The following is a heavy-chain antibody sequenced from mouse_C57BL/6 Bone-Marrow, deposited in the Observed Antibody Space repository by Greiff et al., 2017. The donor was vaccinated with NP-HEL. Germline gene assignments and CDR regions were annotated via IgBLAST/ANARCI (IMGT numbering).Heavy chain of an antibody. Sequence: VQLQQSGAELARPGASVKLSCKASGYTFTSYGISWVKQRTGQGLEWIGEIYPRSGNTYYNEKFKGKATLTADKSSSTAYMELRSLTSEDAAFYVCASPYYYGSYWYFDVWGTGTTVTVSS. CDR1: GYTFTSYG. CDR2: IYPRSGNT. D-gene: IGHD1-1*01. J-gene: IGHJ1*03. CDR3: ASPYYYGSYWYFDV. V-gene: IGHV1-81*01.